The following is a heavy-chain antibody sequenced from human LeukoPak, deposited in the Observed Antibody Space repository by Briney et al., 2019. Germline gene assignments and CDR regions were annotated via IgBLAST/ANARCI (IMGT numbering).Heavy chain of an antibody. D-gene: IGHD6-13*01. J-gene: IGHJ4*02. V-gene: IGHV3-21*01. Sequence: GGSLRLSCAASGFTFSSYEMNWVRQAPGKGLEWVSSISSSSSYIYYADSVKGRFTISRDNAKNSLYLQMNSLRAEDTAVYYCARDRQGSTFDYWGQGTLVTVSS. CDR2: ISSSSSYI. CDR1: GFTFSSYE. CDR3: ARDRQGSTFDY.